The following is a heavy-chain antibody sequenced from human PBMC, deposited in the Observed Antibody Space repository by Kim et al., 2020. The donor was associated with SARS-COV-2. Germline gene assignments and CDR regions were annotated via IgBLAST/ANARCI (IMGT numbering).Heavy chain of an antibody. Sequence: GTSIKPADSVSGRLTISRDHAKKSLSLQMNSLTPEDTAVYYCVREPNYWGQGTLVTVSS. J-gene: IGHJ4*02. CDR2: GTSI. V-gene: IGHV3-11*01. CDR3: VREPNY.